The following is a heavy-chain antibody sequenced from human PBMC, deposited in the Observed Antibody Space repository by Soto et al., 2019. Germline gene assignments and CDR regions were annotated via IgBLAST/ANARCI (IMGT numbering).Heavy chain of an antibody. Sequence: SGPTLVNPTQTLTLTCTFSGFSLSTSGVGVGWIRQPPGKALEWLALIYWNDDKRYSPSLKSRLTITKDTSKNQVVLTMTNMDPVDTATYYCAHSPTYYXXWSGYQDYYYYGMDVWGQGTTVTVSS. D-gene: IGHD3-3*01. CDR3: AHSPTYYXXWSGYQDYYYYGMDV. V-gene: IGHV2-5*01. J-gene: IGHJ6*02. CDR2: IYWNDDK. CDR1: GFSLSTSGVG.